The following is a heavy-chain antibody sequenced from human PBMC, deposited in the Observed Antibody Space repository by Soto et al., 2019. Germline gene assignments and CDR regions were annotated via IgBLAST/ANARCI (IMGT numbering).Heavy chain of an antibody. CDR3: ARAYYYDTVKRAPDDAFDI. CDR1: GYTFTSYY. Sequence: ASVKVSCKASGYTFTSYYMHWVRQAPGQGLEWMGIINPSGGSTSYAQKFQGRVTMTRDTSTSTVYMELSSLRSEDTAVYYCARAYYYDTVKRAPDDAFDIWGQGTMVTVSS. V-gene: IGHV1-46*01. J-gene: IGHJ3*02. CDR2: INPSGGST. D-gene: IGHD3-22*01.